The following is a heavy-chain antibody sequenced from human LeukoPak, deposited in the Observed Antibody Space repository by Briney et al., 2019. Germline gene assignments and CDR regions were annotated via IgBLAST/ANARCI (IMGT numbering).Heavy chain of an antibody. CDR1: GGSISSYY. D-gene: IGHD3-9*01. Sequence: SETLSLTCTVSGGSISSYYWSWIRQPPGKGLEWIGYIYYSGSTNYNPSLKSRVTISVDTSKNQFSLKLSSVTAADTAVYYCARGSRDILTGYYKGHAFDIWGQGTMVTVSS. V-gene: IGHV4-59*01. J-gene: IGHJ3*02. CDR2: IYYSGST. CDR3: ARGSRDILTGYYKGHAFDI.